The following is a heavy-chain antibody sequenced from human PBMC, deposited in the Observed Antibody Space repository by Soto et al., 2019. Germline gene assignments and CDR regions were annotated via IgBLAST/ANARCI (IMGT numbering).Heavy chain of an antibody. J-gene: IGHJ6*03. Sequence: SETLSLTCTVSGGSISSYYWSWIRQPPGKGLEWIGYIYYSGSTNYNPSLKSRVTISVDTSKNQFSLKLSSVTAADTAVYYCARSPRFSRNYYMDVWGKGTTVTVSS. D-gene: IGHD3-10*01. V-gene: IGHV4-59*08. CDR3: ARSPRFSRNYYMDV. CDR2: IYYSGST. CDR1: GGSISSYY.